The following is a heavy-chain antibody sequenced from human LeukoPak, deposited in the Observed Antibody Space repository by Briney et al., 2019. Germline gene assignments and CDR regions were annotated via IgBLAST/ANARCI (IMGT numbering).Heavy chain of an antibody. Sequence: GESLKISCKGSGYSFTSYWIGWVRQMPGKGLEWMGIIYPGDSDTRYSPSFQGQVTISADKSISTAYLQWSSLKASDTAMYYCARRYCSSTSCHSFNWFDPWGQGTLVTVSS. CDR1: GYSFTSYW. CDR3: ARRYCSSTSCHSFNWFDP. D-gene: IGHD2-2*01. V-gene: IGHV5-51*01. J-gene: IGHJ5*02. CDR2: IYPGDSDT.